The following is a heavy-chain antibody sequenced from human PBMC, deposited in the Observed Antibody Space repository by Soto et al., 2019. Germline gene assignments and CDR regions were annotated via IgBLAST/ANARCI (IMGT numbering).Heavy chain of an antibody. D-gene: IGHD3-22*01. CDR2: IYYSGST. CDR1: GGSISIGGYY. J-gene: IGHJ4*02. V-gene: IGHV4-31*03. CDR3: AREGGSSGDYYDDY. Sequence: SETLSLTCTVSGGSISIGGYYLSWIRQHPGKGLEWVGYIYYSGSTYYNPSLKSRVTISVDTSKNQFSLKLSSVTAADTAVYYCAREGGSSGDYYDDYWGQGTLVTVSS.